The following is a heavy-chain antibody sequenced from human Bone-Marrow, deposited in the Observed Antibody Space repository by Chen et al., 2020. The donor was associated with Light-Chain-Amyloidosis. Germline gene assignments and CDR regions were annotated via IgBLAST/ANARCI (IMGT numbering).Heavy chain of an antibody. D-gene: IGHD4-17*01. Sequence: QVQLQESGPGLVKPSETLSLTCTVSGASISNYYWSWIRQPPGKGLEWIGYVYYSGSTNYNPSLKSRVTISVDTSKNQLSLKLNSVTAADTAVYYCARGRRTVTTQYFDYWGQGTLVTVSS. CDR1: GASISNYY. CDR2: VYYSGST. J-gene: IGHJ4*02. V-gene: IGHV4-59*01. CDR3: ARGRRTVTTQYFDY.